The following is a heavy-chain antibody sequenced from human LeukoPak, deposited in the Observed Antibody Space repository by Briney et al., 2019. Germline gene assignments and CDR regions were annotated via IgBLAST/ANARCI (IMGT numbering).Heavy chain of an antibody. D-gene: IGHD3-16*01. CDR2: ISGSGGST. CDR3: PKKNWGSGGAV. V-gene: IGHV3-23*01. J-gene: IGHJ6*02. CDR1: GFTFNNYA. Sequence: PGGSLRLSCAASGFTFNNYAMNWVRQAPGKGLEWVSSISGSGGSTYYADSVKGRFTISRHNSKNTLYLQMNSLRAEDTAVYYWPKKNWGSGGAVGGQGTTAT.